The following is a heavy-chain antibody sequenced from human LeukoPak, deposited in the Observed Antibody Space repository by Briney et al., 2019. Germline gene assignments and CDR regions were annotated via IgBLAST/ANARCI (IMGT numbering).Heavy chain of an antibody. CDR2: ISTHNGDT. J-gene: IGHJ3*01. Sequence: ASVKVSCKSSGYTFIDYGISWVRQAPGQGLEWMGWISTHNGDTTYAQSLQGRVNMTMDTYTKTVYMELGSLRSDDTALYYCARDLYLWFGQSYDAFDVWGQGTMVTVSS. V-gene: IGHV1-18*01. CDR3: ARDLYLWFGQSYDAFDV. CDR1: GYTFIDYG. D-gene: IGHD3-10*01.